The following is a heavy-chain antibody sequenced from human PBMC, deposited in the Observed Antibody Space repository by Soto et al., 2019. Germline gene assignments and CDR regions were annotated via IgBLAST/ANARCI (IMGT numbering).Heavy chain of an antibody. CDR3: ARGWWQQLYPAYFDY. CDR2: IIPIFGTA. CDR1: GGTFSSYA. V-gene: IGHV1-69*06. Sequence: SVKVSCKASGGTFSSYAISWVRQAPGQGLEWMGGIIPIFGTANYAQKFQGRVTITADKSTSTAYMELSSLRSEDTAVYYCARGWWQQLYPAYFDYWGQGTLVTVS. J-gene: IGHJ4*02. D-gene: IGHD2-15*01.